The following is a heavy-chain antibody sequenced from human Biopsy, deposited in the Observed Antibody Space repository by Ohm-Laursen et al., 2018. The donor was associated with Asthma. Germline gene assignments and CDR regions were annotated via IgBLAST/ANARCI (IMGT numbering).Heavy chain of an antibody. CDR2: VNTGNGDT. J-gene: IGHJ3*01. CDR3: ARTYYDFLTGQVKDVFGV. V-gene: IGHV1-3*04. CDR1: GYNFIGFA. Sequence: GSSVKVSCNASGYNFIGFAIHWVRQAPGQRLEWMGWVNTGNGDTKYSQKFQGRVTIIRDTSASTAYMELRSLRSEDTATYYCARTYYDFLTGQVKDVFGVWGQGTMVTVSS. D-gene: IGHD3-9*01.